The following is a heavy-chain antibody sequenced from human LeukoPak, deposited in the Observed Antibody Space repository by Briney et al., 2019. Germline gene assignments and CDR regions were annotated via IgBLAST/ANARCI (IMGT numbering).Heavy chain of an antibody. CDR2: IIPMFVTA. Sequence: SVKVSCKASGGTFNNYAISWVRQAPGHGLEWMGGIIPMFVTADYAQNFQGRVTITADESTSTAYMELSSLRSEDTAVYYCARGNTVTRSDYWGQGTLVTVSS. CDR3: ARGNTVTRSDY. V-gene: IGHV1-69*13. D-gene: IGHD4-11*01. J-gene: IGHJ4*02. CDR1: GGTFNNYA.